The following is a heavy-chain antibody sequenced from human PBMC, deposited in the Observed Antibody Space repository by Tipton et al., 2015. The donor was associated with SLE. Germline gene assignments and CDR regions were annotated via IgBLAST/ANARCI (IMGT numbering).Heavy chain of an antibody. CDR3: ARGDSSSWDLFDC. V-gene: IGHV4-34*01. D-gene: IGHD6-13*01. Sequence: LRLSCAVYGGSFGTYYWSWIRQPPGKGLEWIGEINHSGSTNYNPSLKSRVTISVDTSKNQFSLKLSSVTAADTAVFYCARGDSSSWDLFDCWGQGTLVTVSS. J-gene: IGHJ4*02. CDR1: GGSFGTYY. CDR2: INHSGST.